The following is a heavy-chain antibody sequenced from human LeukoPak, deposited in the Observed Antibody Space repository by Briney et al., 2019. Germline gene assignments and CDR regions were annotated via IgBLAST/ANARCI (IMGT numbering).Heavy chain of an antibody. D-gene: IGHD5-24*01. V-gene: IGHV4-39*01. CDR1: GGSISSSSYH. Sequence: SETLSLTCTVSGGSISSSSYHWGWIRQPPGKGLEWTGNIYYSGSTFYNPSLKSRVTISVDTSKNQFSLKLSSVTAADTAVYYCATRRDGYVGYWGQGTLVTVSS. CDR3: ATRRDGYVGY. J-gene: IGHJ4*02. CDR2: IYYSGST.